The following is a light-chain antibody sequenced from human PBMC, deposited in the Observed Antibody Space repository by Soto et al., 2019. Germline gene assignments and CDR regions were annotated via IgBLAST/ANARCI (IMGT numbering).Light chain of an antibody. CDR2: DVT. CDR3: SSFAGSNHCVV. Sequence: QSVLTQPPSASGSPGQSVTISCSGITNDVGGYNYVSWFQQHPGKAPKLIIYDVTKRPSGVPDRFSGSRSGNTASLTVSGLQAEDEADYYCSSFAGSNHCVVFGGGTKLTVL. J-gene: IGLJ2*01. CDR1: TNDVGGYNY. V-gene: IGLV2-8*01.